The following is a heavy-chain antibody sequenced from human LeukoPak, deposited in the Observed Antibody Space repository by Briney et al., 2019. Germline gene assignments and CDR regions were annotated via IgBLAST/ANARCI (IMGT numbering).Heavy chain of an antibody. J-gene: IGHJ3*02. CDR3: ARDPGSGYSPLIAFDI. Sequence: SETLSLTCTVSGGSISSSSYYWGWIRQPPGKGLEWIGSIYYSGSTYYNPSLKSRVTISVDTSKNQFSLKLSSVTAADTAVYYCARDPGSGYSPLIAFDIWGQGTMVTVSS. V-gene: IGHV4-39*07. CDR2: IYYSGST. D-gene: IGHD3-22*01. CDR1: GGSISSSSYY.